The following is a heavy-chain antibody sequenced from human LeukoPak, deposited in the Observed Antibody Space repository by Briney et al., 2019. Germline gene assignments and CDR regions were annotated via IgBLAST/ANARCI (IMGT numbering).Heavy chain of an antibody. V-gene: IGHV4-59*08. D-gene: IGHD6-19*01. CDR1: GGSISPYY. J-gene: IGHJ3*02. Sequence: SETLSLTCTVSGGSISPYYWGWIRQPPGKGLEWIGYIQYSGSNNYNPSLQSRVTMSVDTSKNQFSLNLSSMTAADTAVYFCARQRQQWSDAFDIWGRGILVTVSS. CDR2: IQYSGSN. CDR3: ARQRQQWSDAFDI.